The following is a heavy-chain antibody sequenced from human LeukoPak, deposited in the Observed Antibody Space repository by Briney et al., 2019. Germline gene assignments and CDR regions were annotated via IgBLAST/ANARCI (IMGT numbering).Heavy chain of an antibody. D-gene: IGHD3-9*01. Sequence: PSQTLSLTCAVSGGSISSGGYSWSWIRQPPGKGLEWIGYIYHSGSTYYNPSLKSRVTISVDRSKNQFSLKLSSVTAADTAVYYCARSAGVYDILTGYENNWFDPGAREPWSPSPQ. J-gene: IGHJ5*02. CDR3: ARSAGVYDILTGYENNWFDP. V-gene: IGHV4-30-2*01. CDR2: IYHSGST. CDR1: GGSISSGGYS.